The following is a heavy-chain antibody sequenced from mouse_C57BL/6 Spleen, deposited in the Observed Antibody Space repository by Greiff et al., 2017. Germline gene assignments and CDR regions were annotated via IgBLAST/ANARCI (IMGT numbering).Heavy chain of an antibody. V-gene: IGHV2-2*01. D-gene: IGHD2-4*01. J-gene: IGHJ1*03. Sequence: QVQLQQSGPGLVQPSQSLSITCTVSGFSLTSYGVHWVRQSPGKGLEWLGVIWSGGSTDYYAAFISRLSISKDNSKSQVFFKMNSLQPDDTAIYYCARKGDYPSYWYFDVWGTGTTVTVSS. CDR1: GFSLTSYG. CDR2: IWSGGST. CDR3: ARKGDYPSYWYFDV.